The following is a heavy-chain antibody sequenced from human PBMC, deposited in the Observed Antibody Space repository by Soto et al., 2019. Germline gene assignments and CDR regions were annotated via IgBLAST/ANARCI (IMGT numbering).Heavy chain of an antibody. V-gene: IGHV1-46*01. CDR2: INPSGGST. J-gene: IGHJ1*01. CDR3: GREAINSSGYSRYFQL. Sequence: ASVKVSCKASGYTFTHYHVYWVRQARGRGLEWLGMINPSGGSTTYEQNLQGRVTMTRDTSTNTVYMELSSLRSEDTAVYYCGREAINSSGYSRYFQLWGQGTTVTVSS. CDR1: GYTFTHYH. D-gene: IGHD3-22*01.